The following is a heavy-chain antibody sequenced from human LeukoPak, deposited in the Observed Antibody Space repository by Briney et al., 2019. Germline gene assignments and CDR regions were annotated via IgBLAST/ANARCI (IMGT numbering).Heavy chain of an antibody. CDR1: GYTFTGYY. CDR2: INPNSGGT. V-gene: IGHV1-2*02. Sequence: VASVKVSCKASGYTFTGYYMHWVRQAPGQGLEWMGWINPNSGGTNYAQKFQGRVTMTRDTSISTAYMELSRLRSDDTAVYYCARDQWFGEPRNYFDYWGQGTLVTVSS. D-gene: IGHD3-10*01. CDR3: ARDQWFGEPRNYFDY. J-gene: IGHJ4*02.